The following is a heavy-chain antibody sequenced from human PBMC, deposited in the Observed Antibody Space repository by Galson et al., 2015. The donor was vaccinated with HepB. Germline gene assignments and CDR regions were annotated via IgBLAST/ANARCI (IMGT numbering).Heavy chain of an antibody. CDR1: GFTFSSYG. Sequence: SLRLSCAASGFTFSSYGMHWVRQAPGKGLEWVAVIWYDGSNKYYADSVKGRFTISRDNSKNTLYLQMNSLRAEDTAVYYCARDAQWLVQGYYYYYGMDVWGQGTTVTVSS. CDR3: ARDAQWLVQGYYYYYGMDV. CDR2: IWYDGSNK. D-gene: IGHD6-19*01. J-gene: IGHJ6*02. V-gene: IGHV3-33*01.